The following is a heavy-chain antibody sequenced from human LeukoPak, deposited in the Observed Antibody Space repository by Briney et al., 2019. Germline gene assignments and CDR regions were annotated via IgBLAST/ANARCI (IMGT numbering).Heavy chain of an antibody. CDR1: GFTFSSYA. CDR2: ITGSGGST. V-gene: IGHV3-23*01. J-gene: IGHJ4*02. D-gene: IGHD5-18*01. Sequence: GGTLRLSCAASGFTFSSYAMSWVRQAPGKGLEWVSAITGSGGSTYYADSVRGGFTISRDNSKNTLYLQMNSPRAEDTAVYYSATREWIQLWLLDYWGQGTLVTVSS. CDR3: ATREWIQLWLLDY.